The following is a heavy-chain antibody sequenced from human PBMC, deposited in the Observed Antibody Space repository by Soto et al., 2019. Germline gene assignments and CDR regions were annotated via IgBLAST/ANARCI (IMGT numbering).Heavy chain of an antibody. CDR3: AREGGSYSGWFDP. CDR2: INPNSGGT. J-gene: IGHJ5*02. Sequence: GASVKVSCKASGYTFTGYYMHWVRQAPGQGLEWMGWINPNSGGTNYAQKFQGWVTMTRDTSISTAYMELSRLRSDDTAVYYCAREGGSYSGWFDPWGQGTLVTVSS. CDR1: GYTFTGYY. D-gene: IGHD1-26*01. V-gene: IGHV1-2*04.